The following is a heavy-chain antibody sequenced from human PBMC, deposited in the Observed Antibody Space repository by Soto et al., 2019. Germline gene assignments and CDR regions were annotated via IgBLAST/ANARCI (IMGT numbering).Heavy chain of an antibody. J-gene: IGHJ4*02. CDR1: GVPFSNAW. Sequence: GGSQTPPCPACGVPFSNAWMSWVRQAPGKGLEWVGRIKSKTDGGTTDYAAPVKGRFTISRDDSKNTLYLQMNSLKTEDTAVYYCTTDPATRHDYWGQGTLVTVSS. CDR2: IKSKTDGGTT. V-gene: IGHV3-15*01. CDR3: TTDPATRHDY.